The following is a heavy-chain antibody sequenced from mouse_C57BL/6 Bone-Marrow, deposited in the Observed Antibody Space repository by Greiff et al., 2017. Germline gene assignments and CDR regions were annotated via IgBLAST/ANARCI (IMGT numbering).Heavy chain of an antibody. D-gene: IGHD2-4*01. V-gene: IGHV1-7*01. CDR3: ARERDDYDVRYYYAMDY. CDR1: GYTFTSYW. J-gene: IGHJ4*01. CDR2: INPSSGYT. Sequence: VQLQQSGAELAKPGASVKLSCKASGYTFTSYWMHWVKQRPGQGLEWIGYINPSSGYTKYNQKFKDKATLTADKSSSTAYMQLSSLTYEDSAVYYCARERDDYDVRYYYAMDYWGQGTSVTVSS.